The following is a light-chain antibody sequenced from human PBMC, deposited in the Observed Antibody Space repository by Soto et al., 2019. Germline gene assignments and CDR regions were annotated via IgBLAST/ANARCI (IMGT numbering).Light chain of an antibody. CDR2: AAS. CDR3: QQCYSTPQT. V-gene: IGKV1-39*01. J-gene: IGKJ1*01. CDR1: QTISSW. Sequence: IQVTPSPSLTSGTDRTRVTITCLASQTISSWLAWYQQKPGKAPKLLIYAASSLQSGVPSRFSCSGSGTDFTLTISSLQTEDFATYYCQQCYSTPQTFGEGTKVDIK.